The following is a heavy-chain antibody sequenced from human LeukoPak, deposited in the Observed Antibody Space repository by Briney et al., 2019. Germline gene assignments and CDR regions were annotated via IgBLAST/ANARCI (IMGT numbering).Heavy chain of an antibody. V-gene: IGHV1-2*02. CDR2: INPGTGGT. Sequence: GASVKVSCKASGYTFSNYGITWVRQAPGQGLEWMGWINPGTGGTDSAQKFQGRVTMTRDTSLSTAYLEVSGLTSDDTAVYYCARPKAAAGTISALEIWGQGTLVTVSS. CDR1: GYTFSNYG. CDR3: ARPKAAAGTISALEI. J-gene: IGHJ3*02. D-gene: IGHD6-13*01.